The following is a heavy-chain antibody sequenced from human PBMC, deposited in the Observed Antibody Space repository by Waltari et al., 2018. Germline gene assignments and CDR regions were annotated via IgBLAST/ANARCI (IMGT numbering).Heavy chain of an antibody. V-gene: IGHV3-15*07. J-gene: IGHJ4*02. CDR1: GFPFSQAW. Sequence: EVQLVESGGHLVKPGGSLRLSCVASGFPFSQAWMNWVRQVPGKGLEWVGRNKRQTDGGTADYGAPVKGKFTISRDDSKNTLFLKINSLTTEDTGVYYCTTDRYIRGDFWGQGTRVTVSS. CDR2: NKRQTDGGTA. CDR3: TTDRYIRGDF. D-gene: IGHD3-3*02.